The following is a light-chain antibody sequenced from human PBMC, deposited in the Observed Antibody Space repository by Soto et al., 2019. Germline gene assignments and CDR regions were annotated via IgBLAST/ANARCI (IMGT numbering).Light chain of an antibody. Sequence: QSALTQPPSASGSPGQSVTISCTGTSSDIGGYNYVSWYQQHPGKAPKLMIYEVSKQPSGVPDRFSGSKSGNTASLTVSGLQADDEADYYCSSYAGTNIDFGGGTKLTVL. CDR1: SSDIGGYNY. J-gene: IGLJ2*01. CDR3: SSYAGTNID. V-gene: IGLV2-8*01. CDR2: EVS.